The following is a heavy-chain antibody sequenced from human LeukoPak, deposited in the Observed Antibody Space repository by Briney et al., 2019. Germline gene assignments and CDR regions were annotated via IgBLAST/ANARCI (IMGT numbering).Heavy chain of an antibody. CDR3: ARDRPLYYYYYYMDV. J-gene: IGHJ6*03. V-gene: IGHV4-4*07. CDR1: GGSISSYY. Sequence: PSETLSLTCTVSGGSISSYYWSWIRQTAGKGLEWIGRIYTSGSTNYNPSLKSRVTMSVDTSKNQFSLKLSSVTAADTAVYYCARDRPLYYYYYYMDVWGKGTTVTVSS. CDR2: IYTSGST.